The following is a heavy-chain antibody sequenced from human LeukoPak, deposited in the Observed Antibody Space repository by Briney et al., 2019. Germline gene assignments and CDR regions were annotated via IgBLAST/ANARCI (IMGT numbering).Heavy chain of an antibody. CDR3: TRHRHYYYDSSGYPDVSWFDP. Sequence: PGGSLRLSCAASGFTFSRSAMHWVRQASGKGLEWVGRIRSKANSYATAYAASVKGRFTISRDDSKNTAYLQMNSLKTEDTAVYYCTRHRHYYYDSSGYPDVSWFDPWGQGTLVTVSS. CDR2: IRSKANSYAT. J-gene: IGHJ5*02. CDR1: GFTFSRSA. V-gene: IGHV3-73*01. D-gene: IGHD3-22*01.